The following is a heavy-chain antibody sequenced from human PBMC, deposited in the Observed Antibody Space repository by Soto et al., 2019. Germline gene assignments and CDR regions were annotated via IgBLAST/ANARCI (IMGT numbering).Heavy chain of an antibody. Sequence: GGSLRLSCAASGFTFDDYAIHWVRQAPGKGLEWVSGISWNSGSIGYADSVKGRFTISRDNAKNSLYPQMNSLRAEDTAIYYCAKKVNSGSGSQYFDYWGQGTLVTVSS. CDR2: ISWNSGSI. CDR3: AKKVNSGSGSQYFDY. D-gene: IGHD3-10*01. CDR1: GFTFDDYA. V-gene: IGHV3-9*01. J-gene: IGHJ4*02.